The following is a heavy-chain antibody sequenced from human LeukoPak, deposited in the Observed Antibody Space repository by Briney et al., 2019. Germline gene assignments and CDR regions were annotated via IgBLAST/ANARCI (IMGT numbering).Heavy chain of an antibody. Sequence: ASVKVSCKASGYTFTTYSISWVRQPPGQGLEGMGWICAYNGKTNFAQKFQGRVTMTRDTSISTAYMELRRLRSDDTAVYHCARGHRYGFLSGDHYYYYMDVWGKGTSVTISS. D-gene: IGHD5-18*01. CDR3: ARGHRYGFLSGDHYYYYMDV. J-gene: IGHJ6*03. CDR1: GYTFTTYS. V-gene: IGHV1-18*01. CDR2: ICAYNGKT.